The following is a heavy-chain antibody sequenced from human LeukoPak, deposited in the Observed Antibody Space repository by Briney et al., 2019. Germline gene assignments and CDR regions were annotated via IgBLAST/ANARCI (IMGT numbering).Heavy chain of an antibody. CDR3: AKVSSDFWGSYTFDH. CDR1: GITLNNYS. V-gene: IGHV3-23*01. D-gene: IGHD3-3*01. CDR2: ISGSGPTT. Sequence: GSLRLSRATSGITLNNYSLSLVRQAPGKGLEGVSVISGSGPTTYYADSVKGRFTISGDNSKNTLFLLMNGLRAEDTAVYYCAKVSSDFWGSYTFDHWGQGTPVTVSS. J-gene: IGHJ4*02.